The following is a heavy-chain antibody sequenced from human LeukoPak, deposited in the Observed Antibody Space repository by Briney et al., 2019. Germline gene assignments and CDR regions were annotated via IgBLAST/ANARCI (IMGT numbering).Heavy chain of an antibody. J-gene: IGHJ4*02. V-gene: IGHV3-7*04. D-gene: IGHD3-22*01. CDR3: ARGTYYYEF. CDR1: GFTFSRFW. Sequence: PGGSLRLSCAASGFTFSRFWMNWVRQVPGKGLEWVANINEDGSQKYYVDSVKGRFTISRDNAKNSLYLQMTSLRVDDTAVYYCARGTYYYEFWGQGTLVTVTS. CDR2: INEDGSQK.